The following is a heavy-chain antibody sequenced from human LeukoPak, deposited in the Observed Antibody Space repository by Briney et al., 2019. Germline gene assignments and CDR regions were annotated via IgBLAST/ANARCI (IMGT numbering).Heavy chain of an antibody. CDR3: ARRYHDILTGYRTENWFAP. V-gene: IGHV1-2*02. J-gene: IGHJ5*02. CDR2: INPNSGGT. CDR1: GYTFTDYY. D-gene: IGHD3-9*01. Sequence: ASVKVSCKASGYTFTDYYMHWVRRTPGQRLEWMGWINPNSGGTEYAQKFQGRVTMTRDTSISTFYMELTRLTSDDTAVYYCARRYHDILTGYRTENWFAPWGQGTLVTVSA.